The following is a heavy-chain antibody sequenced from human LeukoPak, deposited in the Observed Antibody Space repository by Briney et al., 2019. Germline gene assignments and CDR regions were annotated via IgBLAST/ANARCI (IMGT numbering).Heavy chain of an antibody. D-gene: IGHD3-10*01. CDR1: GFTFSSYS. CDR2: ISSSSSYI. CDR3: ARDHRHLSYYYGSGSYYYDY. J-gene: IGHJ4*02. Sequence: PGGSLRLSCAASGFTFSSYSMNWVRQAPGKGLEWVSSISSSSSYIYYADSVKGRFTISRDNAKNSLYLQMNSLRAEDTAVYYCARDHRHLSYYYGSGSYYYDYWGQGTLVTVSS. V-gene: IGHV3-21*01.